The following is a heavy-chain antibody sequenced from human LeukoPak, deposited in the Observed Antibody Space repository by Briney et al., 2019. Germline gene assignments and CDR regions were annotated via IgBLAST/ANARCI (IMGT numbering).Heavy chain of an antibody. CDR3: ARDRTYSSGWYHNWFDP. J-gene: IGHJ5*02. V-gene: IGHV4-34*01. D-gene: IGHD6-19*01. CDR1: GGSFSGYY. CDR2: INHSGST. Sequence: MPSETLSLTCAVYGGSFSGYYWSWIRQPPAKGLEWIGEINHSGSTNYNPSPKSRVTISVDTAKNQFSLNLSSVTAADTAVYYCARDRTYSSGWYHNWFDPWGQGTLVTVSS.